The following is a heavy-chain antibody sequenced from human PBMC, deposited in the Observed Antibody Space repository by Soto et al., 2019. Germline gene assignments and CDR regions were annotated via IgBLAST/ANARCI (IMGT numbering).Heavy chain of an antibody. J-gene: IGHJ4*02. D-gene: IGHD3-9*01. CDR1: GLSFSSYA. CDR2: ICRGGNST. V-gene: IGHV3-23*01. CDR3: AKDANILDWSPPASSFAF. Sequence: EVQVLESGGGLAQPGRSLRLSCAVSGLSFSSYAMTWVRQSPGKGLEWVSSICRGGNSTYSADSVRGRFTISRDNSTNTMYRKMNSRRDEDTAVYSGAKDANILDWSPPASSFAFWAQGTLVTVSS.